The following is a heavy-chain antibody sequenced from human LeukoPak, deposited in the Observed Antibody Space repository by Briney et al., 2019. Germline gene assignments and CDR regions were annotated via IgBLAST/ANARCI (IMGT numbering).Heavy chain of an antibody. J-gene: IGHJ4*02. CDR1: GFTFSSYW. CDR2: INSDGSST. CDR3: ARVGATGTADY. Sequence: GGSLRLSCAASGFTFSSYWMHWVRQAPGKGLVWVSRINSDGSSTSYADSVKGRFTISRDNAKNTLYLLMNSLRAEDTAVYYCARVGATGTADYWGQGTLVTVSS. D-gene: IGHD1-1*01. V-gene: IGHV3-74*01.